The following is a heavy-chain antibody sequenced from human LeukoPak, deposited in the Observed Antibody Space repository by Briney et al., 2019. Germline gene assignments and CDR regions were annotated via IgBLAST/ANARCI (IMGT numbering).Heavy chain of an antibody. CDR3: AKDGAQYSSGPECDP. Sequence: GGSLRLSCAASGFTFSSYAMSWVRQAPGKGLEWVSAISGSGGSTYYAVSVKGRFTISRDNSKKTVSLEMSSLTAADTGVYYCAKDGAQYSSGPECDPRGQGALVTVSP. J-gene: IGHJ5*02. CDR1: GFTFSSYA. D-gene: IGHD6-19*01. V-gene: IGHV3-23*01. CDR2: ISGSGGST.